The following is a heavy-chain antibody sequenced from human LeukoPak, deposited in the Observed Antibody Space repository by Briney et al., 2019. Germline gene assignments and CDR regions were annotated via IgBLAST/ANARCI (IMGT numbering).Heavy chain of an antibody. J-gene: IGHJ4*02. D-gene: IGHD3-9*01. CDR1: GFTFTRSA. V-gene: IGHV1-58*02. Sequence: ASVKVSCKASGFTFTRSATQWVRQARGQRLEWIGWIVVGSGNTNYAQKFQERVTITRDMSTSTAYMELRSLRFEDTAVYYCARGRSVLRYFDWLIWGQGTLVTVSS. CDR3: ARGRSVLRYFDWLI. CDR2: IVVGSGNT.